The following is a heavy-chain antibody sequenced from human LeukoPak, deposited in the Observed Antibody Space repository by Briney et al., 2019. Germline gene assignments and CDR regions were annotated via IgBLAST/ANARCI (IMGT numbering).Heavy chain of an antibody. CDR3: ARKITYSQRDAFDI. J-gene: IGHJ3*02. Sequence: SETLSLTCTVSGGSISSSSYYWGWIRQPPGKGLEWIGSIYYSGSTYYNPSLKSRVTISVDTSKNQFSLKLSSVTAADTAVYYCARKITYSQRDAFDIWGQGTMVTVSS. CDR2: IYYSGST. D-gene: IGHD1-20*01. CDR1: GGSISSSSYY. V-gene: IGHV4-39*07.